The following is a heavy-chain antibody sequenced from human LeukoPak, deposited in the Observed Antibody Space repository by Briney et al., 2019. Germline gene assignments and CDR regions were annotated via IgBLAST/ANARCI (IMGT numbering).Heavy chain of an antibody. D-gene: IGHD3-16*01. V-gene: IGHV4-61*08. CDR1: GGSISSGDYY. CDR3: ARDRSLGELTTESPSFDS. Sequence: SETLSLTCTVSGGSISSGDYYWSWIRQPPGKGLEWIGYIYPSGGTNYNPSLKSRVTLSVDTSKNQFSLRLSSVTAADTAVYYCARDRSLGELTTESPSFDSWGQGTLVTVSS. J-gene: IGHJ4*02. CDR2: IYPSGGT.